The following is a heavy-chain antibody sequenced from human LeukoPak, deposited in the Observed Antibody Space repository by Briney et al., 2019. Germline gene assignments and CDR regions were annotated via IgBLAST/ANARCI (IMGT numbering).Heavy chain of an antibody. J-gene: IGHJ4*02. V-gene: IGHV1-8*01. D-gene: IGHD3-9*01. CDR1: GYTFTSYD. Sequence: ASVKVSCKASGYTFTSYDINWVRQATGRGLEWMGWMNPNSGNTGYAQKFQGRVTMTRNTSISTAYMELSSLRSEDTAVYYCARGPVRGYLTGYYSAYYFDYWGQGTLVTVSS. CDR2: MNPNSGNT. CDR3: ARGPVRGYLTGYYSAYYFDY.